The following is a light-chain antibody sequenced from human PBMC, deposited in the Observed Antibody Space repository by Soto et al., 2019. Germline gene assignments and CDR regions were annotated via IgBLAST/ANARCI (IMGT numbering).Light chain of an antibody. Sequence: QSVLTQPPSASGSPGQSVTISCTGTSRDVGGYNYVSWYQQHPGKAPKLMIYDVNKRPSGVPDRFSGSKSGNTASLTVSGLQAEDEADYYCSSYAGSNNFVLFGGGTKVTVL. CDR2: DVN. V-gene: IGLV2-8*01. J-gene: IGLJ2*01. CDR1: SRDVGGYNY. CDR3: SSYAGSNNFVL.